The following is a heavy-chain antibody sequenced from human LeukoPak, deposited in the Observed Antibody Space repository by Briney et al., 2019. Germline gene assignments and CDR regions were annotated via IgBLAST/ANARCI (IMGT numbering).Heavy chain of an antibody. CDR2: IYYSGST. Sequence: PSETLSLTCTVSGGSISNKYWSWIRQPPGKGLEWIGYIYYSGSTNYNPSLKSRVTISVDTSKNQFSLKLSSVTAADTAVYYCARLSRGYSYGRRLDYWGQGTLVTVSS. CDR1: GGSISNKY. V-gene: IGHV4-59*12. CDR3: ARLSRGYSYGRRLDY. D-gene: IGHD5-18*01. J-gene: IGHJ4*02.